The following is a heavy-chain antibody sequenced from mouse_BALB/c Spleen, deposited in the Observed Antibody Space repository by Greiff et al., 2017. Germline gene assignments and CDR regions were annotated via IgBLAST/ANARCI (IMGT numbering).Heavy chain of an antibody. CDR3: ARPFFYGSSYWFAY. CDR2: INPYNDGT. D-gene: IGHD1-1*01. CDR1: GYTFTSYV. V-gene: IGHV1-14*01. Sequence: VQLKESGPELVKPGASVKMSCKASGYTFTSYVMHWVKQKPGQGLEWIGYINPYNDGTKYNEKFKGKATLTSDKSSSTAYMELSSLTSEDSAVYYCARPFFYGSSYWFAYWGQGTLVTVSA. J-gene: IGHJ3*01.